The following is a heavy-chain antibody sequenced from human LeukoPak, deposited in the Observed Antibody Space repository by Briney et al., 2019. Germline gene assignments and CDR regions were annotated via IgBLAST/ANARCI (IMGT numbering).Heavy chain of an antibody. V-gene: IGHV4-34*01. J-gene: IGHJ4*02. CDR3: ARGRYYDSSGLDY. CDR2: INHSGST. Sequence: SETLSHTCAVYGGSFSGYYWSWIRQPPGKGLEWIGEINHSGSTNYNPSLKSRVTISVDTSKNQLSLKLSSVTAADTAVYYCARGRYYDSSGLDYWGQGTLVTVSS. D-gene: IGHD3-22*01. CDR1: GGSFSGYY.